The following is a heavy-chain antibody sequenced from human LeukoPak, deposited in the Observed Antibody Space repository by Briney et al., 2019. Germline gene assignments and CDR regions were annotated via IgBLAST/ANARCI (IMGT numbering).Heavy chain of an antibody. D-gene: IGHD3-10*01. CDR1: GGSISSSSYY. V-gene: IGHV4-39*07. J-gene: IGHJ4*02. CDR2: IYYSGST. CDR3: ARETGYYGSGSGIDY. Sequence: SETLSLTCTVSGGSISSSSYYWGWIRQPPGKGLEWIGSIYYSGSTYYNPSLKSRVTMSVDTSKNQFSLKLSSVTAADTAVYYCARETGYYGSGSGIDYWGQGTLVTVSS.